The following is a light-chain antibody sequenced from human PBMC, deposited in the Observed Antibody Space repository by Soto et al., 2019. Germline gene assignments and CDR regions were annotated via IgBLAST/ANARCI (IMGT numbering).Light chain of an antibody. CDR3: QQYCTSLT. J-gene: IGKJ2*01. CDR1: QSVTSNY. Sequence: EIVLTQSPGTLSLSPGERATLSCRASQSVTSNYLAWYQHKPGQAPRCLIYGAASRSTGIPDKFSGSGSGTDFTLNISRLEPEDFAVYYCQQYCTSLTFGQGTKRAIK. CDR2: GAA. V-gene: IGKV3-20*01.